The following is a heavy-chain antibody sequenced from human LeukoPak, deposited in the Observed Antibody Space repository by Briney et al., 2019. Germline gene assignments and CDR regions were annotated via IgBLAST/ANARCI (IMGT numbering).Heavy chain of an antibody. V-gene: IGHV4-59*06. Sequence: SETLSLTCSVSGGSMSSYYWSWIRQHPGKGLEWIGYIYYGGNTYYNPSLKSRVTISVDTSKNKFSLKLSSVTAADTAVYYCASGGALIATLAYWGQGTLVTVSS. CDR3: ASGGALIATLAY. CDR2: IYYGGNT. J-gene: IGHJ4*02. CDR1: GGSMSSYY. D-gene: IGHD2-21*01.